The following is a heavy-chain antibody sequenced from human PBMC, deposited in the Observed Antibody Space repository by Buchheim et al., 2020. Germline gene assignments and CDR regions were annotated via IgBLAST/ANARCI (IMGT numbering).Heavy chain of an antibody. J-gene: IGHJ4*02. Sequence: EVQLLESGGGWIQPGGSLRLSCAASGFTFSVYAMTWVRQAPGKGLERVSAIRGNGGSIYYADSVKGRFTISRDHSRNTLFLQMNSLRAEDTAMYYCAKSPRWELLDDWGQGTL. V-gene: IGHV3-23*01. CDR3: AKSPRWELLDD. CDR1: GFTFSVYA. D-gene: IGHD1-26*01. CDR2: IRGNGGSI.